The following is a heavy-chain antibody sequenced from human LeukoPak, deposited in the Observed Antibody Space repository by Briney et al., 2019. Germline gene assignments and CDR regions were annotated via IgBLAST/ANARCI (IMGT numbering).Heavy chain of an antibody. V-gene: IGHV1-2*02. CDR2: INPNSGGT. CDR1: GYTFTGYY. J-gene: IGHJ6*02. CDR3: AREGVVPRGPYGMDV. D-gene: IGHD3-22*01. Sequence: GASVKVSCKASGYTFTGYYMHWVRQAPGQGLEWMGWINPNSGGTNYAQKFQGRVTMTRDTSISTAYMELSRLRSDDTAVYYCAREGVVPRGPYGMDVWGQGTTVTVSS.